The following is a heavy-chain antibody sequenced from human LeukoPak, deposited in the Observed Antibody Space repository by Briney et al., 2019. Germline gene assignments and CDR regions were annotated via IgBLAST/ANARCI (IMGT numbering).Heavy chain of an antibody. CDR3: AKGDYGSGKASGAFDI. Sequence: GESLRLSCAASGFTFSSYGMHWVRQAPGKGLEWVAFIRYDGSNKYYADSVKGRFTISRDNSKNTLYLQMNSLRAEDTAVYYCAKGDYGSGKASGAFDIWGQGTMVTVSS. J-gene: IGHJ3*02. V-gene: IGHV3-30*02. CDR1: GFTFSSYG. CDR2: IRYDGSNK. D-gene: IGHD3-10*01.